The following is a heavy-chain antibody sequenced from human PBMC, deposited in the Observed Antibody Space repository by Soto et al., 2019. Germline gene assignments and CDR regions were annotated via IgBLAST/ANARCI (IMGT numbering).Heavy chain of an antibody. CDR3: AREAYYDFWSGYYTPPKDY. J-gene: IGHJ4*02. Sequence: GFXXSXXAXXXXXQXXXXXXXWVAVISYDGSNKYYADSVKGRFTISRDNSKNTLYLQMNSLRAEDTAVYYCAREAYYDFWSGYYTPPKDYWGQGTLVTVSS. D-gene: IGHD3-3*01. V-gene: IGHV3-30-3*01. CDR1: GFXXSXXA. CDR2: ISYDGSNK.